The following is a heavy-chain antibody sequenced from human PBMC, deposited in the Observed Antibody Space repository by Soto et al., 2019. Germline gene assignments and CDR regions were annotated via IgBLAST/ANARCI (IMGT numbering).Heavy chain of an antibody. CDR1: RYTFTSYY. Sequence: PSVKVSCKASRYTFTSYYMHWVRQAPGQGLEWMGIINPSGGSTSYAQKFQGRVTMTRDTSTSTVYMELSSLRSEDTAVYYCARGEYSSSKTILLPWFDPWGQGTLVTVSS. CDR3: ARGEYSSSKTILLPWFDP. D-gene: IGHD6-6*01. J-gene: IGHJ5*02. CDR2: INPSGGST. V-gene: IGHV1-46*01.